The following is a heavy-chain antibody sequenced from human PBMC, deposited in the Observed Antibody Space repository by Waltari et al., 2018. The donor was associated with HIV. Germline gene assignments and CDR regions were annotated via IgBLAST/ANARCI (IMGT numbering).Heavy chain of an antibody. Sequence: QVQLVQSGAEVKKPGASVKVSCKASGYTFTSYYMHWVRQAPGQGLEWMGIINPSGGSTSYAQKFQGRVTMTRDTSTSTVYMELSSLRSEDTAVYYCARGHCGGDCYYDYYYGMDVWGQGTTVTVSS. D-gene: IGHD2-21*01. CDR2: INPSGGST. CDR3: ARGHCGGDCYYDYYYGMDV. J-gene: IGHJ6*02. CDR1: GYTFTSYY. V-gene: IGHV1-46*01.